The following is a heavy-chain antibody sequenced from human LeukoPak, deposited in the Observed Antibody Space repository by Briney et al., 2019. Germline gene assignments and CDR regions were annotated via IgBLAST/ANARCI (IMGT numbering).Heavy chain of an antibody. Sequence: SETLSLTCAASGGSISSYYWSWIRQPPGKGLEWLGYIYYSGSTNYNPSLQSRVTISVDTSKNQFSLKLSSVTAADTAVYYCARLGPIAVAGIYYYYYMDVWGKGTTVTVSS. CDR3: ARLGPIAVAGIYYYYYMDV. CDR2: IYYSGST. CDR1: GGSISSYY. V-gene: IGHV4-59*08. J-gene: IGHJ6*03. D-gene: IGHD6-19*01.